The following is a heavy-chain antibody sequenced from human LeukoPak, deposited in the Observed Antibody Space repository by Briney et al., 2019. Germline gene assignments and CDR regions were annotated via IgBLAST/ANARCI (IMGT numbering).Heavy chain of an antibody. D-gene: IGHD6-19*01. J-gene: IGHJ4*02. CDR1: GASMGSNY. CDR2: IYHSGNT. V-gene: IGHV4-4*09. CDR3: ASTRRAAVAGRFDS. Sequence: SETLSLTCNVSGASMGSNYWSWIRQPPGQGLEWIGYIYHSGNTNYSPSLESRVTMSVDESKNQFSLRVHFVSAADTAVYYCASTRRAAVAGRFDSWGQGTLVTVSS.